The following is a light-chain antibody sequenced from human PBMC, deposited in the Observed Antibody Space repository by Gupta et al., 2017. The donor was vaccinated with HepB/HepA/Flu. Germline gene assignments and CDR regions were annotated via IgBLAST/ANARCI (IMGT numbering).Light chain of an antibody. CDR1: SSNIGKNY. CDR3: GTWDSSLSAVV. J-gene: IGLJ2*01. V-gene: IGLV1-51*02. CDR2: ENN. Sequence: QSVLTQPPSVSAAPGQKVTISCSGSSSNIGKNYVSWYQQLPGTAPKLLIYENNKRPSGIPYRFSGSKSGTSATLGITGLQTGDEADYYCGTWDSSLSAVVFGGGTKLTVL.